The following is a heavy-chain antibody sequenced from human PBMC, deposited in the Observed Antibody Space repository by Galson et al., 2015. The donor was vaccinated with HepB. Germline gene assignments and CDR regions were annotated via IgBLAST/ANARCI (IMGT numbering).Heavy chain of an antibody. CDR2: ISYDGSNK. CDR1: GFTFSSYA. J-gene: IGHJ4*02. D-gene: IGHD2-15*01. V-gene: IGHV3-30-3*01. CDR3: AREQPHRSRIVVVVAALLGY. Sequence: SLRLSCAASGFTFSSYAMHWVRQAPGKGLEWVAVISYDGSNKYYADSVKGRFTISRDNSKNTLYLQMNSLRAEDTAVYYCAREQPHRSRIVVVVAALLGYWGQGTLVTVSS.